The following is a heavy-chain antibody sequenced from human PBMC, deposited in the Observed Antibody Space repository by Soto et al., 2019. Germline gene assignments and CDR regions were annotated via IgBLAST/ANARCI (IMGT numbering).Heavy chain of an antibody. Sequence: GESLKISCAASGFTFSSYGMHWVRQAPGKGLVWVAVISYDGSNKYYADSVKGRFTISRDNSKNTLYLQMNSLRAEDTAVYYCAKDRIVGATGYYYGMDVWGQGTTVTVSS. CDR1: GFTFSSYG. D-gene: IGHD1-26*01. CDR3: AKDRIVGATGYYYGMDV. CDR2: ISYDGSNK. V-gene: IGHV3-30*18. J-gene: IGHJ6*02.